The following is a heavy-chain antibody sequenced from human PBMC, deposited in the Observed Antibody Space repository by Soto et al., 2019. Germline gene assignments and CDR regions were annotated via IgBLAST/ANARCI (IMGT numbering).Heavy chain of an antibody. Sequence: QLQESGPGLVKPSETLSPTCNVSGRSMISYYWSWIRQPAGKGLEWIGRIYTGGNTNYNPSLKGRVTMSVDTSKSQFSLSLTSVTAADTAVYYCAREGDDRHFFFDSWGQGTRVTVSS. CDR3: AREGDDRHFFFDS. J-gene: IGHJ4*02. D-gene: IGHD3-3*02. CDR2: IYTGGNT. CDR1: GRSMISYY. V-gene: IGHV4-4*07.